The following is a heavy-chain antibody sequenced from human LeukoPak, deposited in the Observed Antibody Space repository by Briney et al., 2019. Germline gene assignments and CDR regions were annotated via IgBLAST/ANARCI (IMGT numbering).Heavy chain of an antibody. CDR2: IIPVVGT. CDR3: ANDDTSGYYQA. V-gene: IGHV1-69*02. J-gene: IGHJ4*02. CDR1: GGTFTIHT. D-gene: IGHD3-22*01. Sequence: SVKVSCKASGGTFTIHTITWVRLAPGQGLEWMGRIIPVVGTHYAQKFQGRVTITADKSTSTAYMELSSLRSDDTAVYYCANDDTSGYYQAWGQGTLVTVSS.